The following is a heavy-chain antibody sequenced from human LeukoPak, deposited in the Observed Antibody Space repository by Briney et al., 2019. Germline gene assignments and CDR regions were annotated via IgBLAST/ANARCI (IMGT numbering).Heavy chain of an antibody. CDR1: GFTFSNYA. J-gene: IGHJ4*02. D-gene: IGHD2-15*01. CDR2: IGGSGGYT. CDR3: ARPDCSGGSCYPPFDY. Sequence: GGSLRLSCAVSGFTFSNYAMSWVRQAPGKGLEWVSAIGGSGGYTFYADSVKGRFTISRDNAKNSVYLQMNSLRAEDTAVYYCARPDCSGGSCYPPFDYWGQGTLVTVSS. V-gene: IGHV3-23*01.